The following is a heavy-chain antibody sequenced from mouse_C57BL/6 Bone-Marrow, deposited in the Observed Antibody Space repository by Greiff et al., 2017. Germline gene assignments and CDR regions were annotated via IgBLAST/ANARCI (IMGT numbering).Heavy chain of an antibody. CDR1: GFTFSDYY. D-gene: IGHD1-1*01. CDR3: ARPPYYGSSSWFAY. CDR2: ISNGGGST. J-gene: IGHJ3*01. Sequence: EVQGVESGGGLVQPGGSLKLSCAASGFTFSDYYMYWVRQTPEKRLEWVAYISNGGGSTYYPDTVKGRFTISRDNAKNTLYLQMSRLKSEDTAMYYCARPPYYGSSSWFAYWGQGTLVTVSA. V-gene: IGHV5-12*01.